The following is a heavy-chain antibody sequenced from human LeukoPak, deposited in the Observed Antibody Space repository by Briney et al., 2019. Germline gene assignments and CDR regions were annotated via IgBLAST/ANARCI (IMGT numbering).Heavy chain of an antibody. CDR1: GFTFSSYA. Sequence: GGSLRLSCAASGFTFSSYAMHWVRQAPGKGLEWVAVISYDGSNKCYADSVKGRFTISRDNSKNTLYLQMNSLRAEDTAVYYCARTYSSSWYQDGYWGQGTLVTVSS. D-gene: IGHD6-13*01. V-gene: IGHV3-30-3*01. CDR2: ISYDGSNK. CDR3: ARTYSSSWYQDGY. J-gene: IGHJ4*02.